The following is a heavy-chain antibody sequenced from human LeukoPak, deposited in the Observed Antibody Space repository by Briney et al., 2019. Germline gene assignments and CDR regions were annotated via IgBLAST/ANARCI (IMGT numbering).Heavy chain of an antibody. V-gene: IGHV4-59*01. Sequence: SGTLYLTCTVSGGSISNYYWSWIRQPPGKGLEWIGYSYFSGSTNYNPSLKSRVTMSLDTSKNQFSLKLSSVTAADTAVYYCARGSGYGSGSSDAFDIWGQGTMVTVSS. J-gene: IGHJ3*02. CDR1: GGSISNYY. CDR2: SYFSGST. CDR3: ARGSGYGSGSSDAFDI. D-gene: IGHD3-10*01.